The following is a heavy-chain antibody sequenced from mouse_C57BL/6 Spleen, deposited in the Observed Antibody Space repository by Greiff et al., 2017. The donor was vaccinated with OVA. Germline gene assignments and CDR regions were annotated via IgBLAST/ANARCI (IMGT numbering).Heavy chain of an antibody. CDR1: GFTFTDYY. V-gene: IGHV7-3*01. D-gene: IGHD1-1*01. CDR2: IRNKANGYTT. CDR3: ARLGTTVVALDY. Sequence: EVQLVESGGGLVQPGGSLSLSCAASGFTFTDYYMSWVRQPPGKALEWLGFIRNKANGYTTEYSASVKGRFTISRDNSQSILYLQMNALRAEDSATYYCARLGTTVVALDYWGQGTTLTVTS. J-gene: IGHJ2*01.